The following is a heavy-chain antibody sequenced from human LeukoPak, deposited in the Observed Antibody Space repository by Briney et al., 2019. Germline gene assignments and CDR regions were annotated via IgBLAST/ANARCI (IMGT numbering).Heavy chain of an antibody. V-gene: IGHV4-34*01. Sequence: SETLSLTCAVYGGSFSDYYWNWLRQPPGKGLEWIGEINQSGSTNYNPSLKSRVTLSVDTSNNQFSLKLSSVTAADTAVYYCARRPRYCPNGVCYKRKWFDPWGQGTLVTVSS. CDR1: GGSFSDYY. J-gene: IGHJ5*02. CDR3: ARRPRYCPNGVCYKRKWFDP. D-gene: IGHD2-8*01. CDR2: INQSGST.